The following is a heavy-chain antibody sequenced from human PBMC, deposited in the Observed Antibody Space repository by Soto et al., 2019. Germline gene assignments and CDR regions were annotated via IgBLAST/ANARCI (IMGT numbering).Heavy chain of an antibody. CDR1: GDSIRGDY. CDR2: ISYSGTT. J-gene: IGHJ4*02. Sequence: SETLSLTCTASGDSIRGDYWSWIRQPPGKRLEWIAYISYSGTTNYNPSLKSRVTISLDTSNNQLSLKMTSVTAADTAMYYCAKVFNYYGGGILKLVSGGLGTLVTVPQ. V-gene: IGHV4-59*01. D-gene: IGHD3-10*01. CDR3: AKVFNYYGGGILKLVS.